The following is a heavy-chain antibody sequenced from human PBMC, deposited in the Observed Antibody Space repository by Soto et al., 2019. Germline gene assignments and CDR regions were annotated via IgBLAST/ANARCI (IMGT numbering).Heavy chain of an antibody. D-gene: IGHD6-19*01. V-gene: IGHV4-59*01. CDR3: ERDSGAVGYVWFDH. CDR1: GGSISSYY. Sequence: PSETLSLTCTVSGGSISSYYWSWIRQPPGKGLEWIGYIYYSGSTNYNPSLKSRVTISVDTSKNQFSLKLSSVTAADTAVYYCERDSGAVGYVWFDHWGQGTLVTVSA. J-gene: IGHJ5*02. CDR2: IYYSGST.